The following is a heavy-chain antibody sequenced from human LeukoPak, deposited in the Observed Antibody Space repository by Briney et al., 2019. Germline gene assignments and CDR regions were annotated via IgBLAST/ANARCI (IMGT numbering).Heavy chain of an antibody. J-gene: IGHJ4*02. CDR2: IYSGGST. Sequence: GGPLRLSCAASGFTVSSNYMSWVRQAPGKGLEWVSVIYSGGSTYYADSVKGRFTISRHNSKNTLYLQMNSLRAEDTAVYYCARGPSSGYVISWGQGTLVTVSS. CDR1: GFTVSSNY. V-gene: IGHV3-53*04. D-gene: IGHD3-22*01. CDR3: ARGPSSGYVIS.